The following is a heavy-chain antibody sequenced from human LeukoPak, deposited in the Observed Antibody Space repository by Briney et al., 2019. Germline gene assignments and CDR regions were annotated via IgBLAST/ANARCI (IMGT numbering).Heavy chain of an antibody. CDR3: AAERGSYGVGTH. D-gene: IGHD1-26*01. V-gene: IGHV3-11*03. Sequence: PGGSLRLSCAASGFTFSDYYMSWIRQAPGKGLEWVSYISSSSCYTNYADSVKGRFTISRDNAKNSLYLQMNSLRAEDTAVYYCAAERGSYGVGTHWGQGTLVTVSS. CDR2: ISSSSCYT. CDR1: GFTFSDYY. J-gene: IGHJ4*02.